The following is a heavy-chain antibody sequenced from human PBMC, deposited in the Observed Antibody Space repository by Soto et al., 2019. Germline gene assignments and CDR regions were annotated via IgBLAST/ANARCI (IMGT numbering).Heavy chain of an antibody. CDR3: ASSDIVATWLDY. J-gene: IGHJ4*02. CDR2: IYYSGST. D-gene: IGHD5-12*01. Sequence: PSESLSLTCTVSGGSISSYYWSWIRQPPGKGLEWIGYIYYSGSTNYNPSLKSRVTISVDTSKNQFSLKLSSVTAADTAVYYCASSDIVATWLDYWGQGTVVTRSS. CDR1: GGSISSYY. V-gene: IGHV4-59*01.